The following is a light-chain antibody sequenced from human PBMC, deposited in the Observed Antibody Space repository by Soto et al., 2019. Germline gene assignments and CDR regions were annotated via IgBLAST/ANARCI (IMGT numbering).Light chain of an antibody. J-gene: IGKJ5*01. CDR3: QHRSIWLVP. CDR1: QSVSRH. Sequence: EIVVKDTPPSLSFSPPATAPISSMASQSVSRHLAWYQQKPGQAPRLLIYDASNRATGIPARFSGSGSGTDFTLTISRLEPEDFAVYYCQHRSIWLVPFGHGTLLEFK. CDR2: DAS. V-gene: IGKV3-11*01.